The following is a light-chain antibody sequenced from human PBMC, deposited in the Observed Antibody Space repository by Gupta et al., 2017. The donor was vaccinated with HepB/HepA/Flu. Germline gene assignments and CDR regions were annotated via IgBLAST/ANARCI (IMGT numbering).Light chain of an antibody. CDR3: SSDTSNSTLV. Sequence: QSALTQPASVSGSPGQSITISCTGTSSDVGGYNYVSWYQHYPGKAPKLMIYDVSNRPSGVSYRFSGSKSGNTASLTISGLQAEDESDYYCSSDTSNSTLVFGGGTKLTVL. J-gene: IGLJ3*02. V-gene: IGLV2-14*03. CDR1: SSDVGGYNY. CDR2: DVS.